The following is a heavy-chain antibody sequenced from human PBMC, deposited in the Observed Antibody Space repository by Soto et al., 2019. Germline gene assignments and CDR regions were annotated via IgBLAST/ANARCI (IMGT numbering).Heavy chain of an antibody. J-gene: IGHJ4*02. Sequence: QVKLVDSGGGVVPPGRSLRLSCAASGFTFNSYGMHWVRQAPGKGLEWVAVVSKDGSEKYYADSVKGRFSISRDNSKNTLYLQMTSLRVEGTAVYFCHGGCPSYWGQGTLVTVSS. CDR1: GFTFNSYG. D-gene: IGHD4-17*01. CDR3: HGGCPSY. V-gene: IGHV3-30*03. CDR2: VSKDGSEK.